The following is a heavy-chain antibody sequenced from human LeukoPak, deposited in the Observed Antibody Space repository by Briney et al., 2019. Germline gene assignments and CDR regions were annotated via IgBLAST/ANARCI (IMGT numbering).Heavy chain of an antibody. J-gene: IGHJ4*02. CDR3: ARDYSSGWFGYYFDY. V-gene: IGHV1-2*02. CDR2: INPNSGGT. D-gene: IGHD6-19*01. CDR1: GYTFTGYY. Sequence: ASVKVPCKASGYTFTGYYMHWVRQAPGQGLEWMGWINPNSGGTNYAQKFQGRVTMTRDTSISTAYMELSRLRSDDTAVYYCARDYSSGWFGYYFDYWGQGTLVTVSS.